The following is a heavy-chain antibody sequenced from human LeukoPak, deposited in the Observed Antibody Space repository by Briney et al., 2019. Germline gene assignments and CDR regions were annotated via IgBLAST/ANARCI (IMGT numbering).Heavy chain of an antibody. CDR1: GYSFTNYW. J-gene: IGHJ6*02. V-gene: IGHV1-18*04. D-gene: IGHD1-26*01. CDR2: ISADSGDR. Sequence: GESLKISCEASGYSFTNYWIGWVRQAPGQGLEWMGWISADSGDRYYAQNFQHRVTMTTDTSTTTGYMELRSLRSDDTAVYYCASGSYLWGGMDVWGQGTTVTVSS. CDR3: ASGSYLWGGMDV.